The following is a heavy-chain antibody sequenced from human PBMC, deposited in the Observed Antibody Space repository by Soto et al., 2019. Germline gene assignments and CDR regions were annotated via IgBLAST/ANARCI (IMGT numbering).Heavy chain of an antibody. V-gene: IGHV3-30-3*01. J-gene: IGHJ4*02. D-gene: IGHD5-18*01. Sequence: QVQLVESGGGVVQPGRSLRLSCAASGFTFSSYAMHWVRQAPGKGLEWVAVISYDGSNKYYADSVKGRFTISRDNSKNTLYLQMNSLRAEDTAVYYCARSVYSYGRAYYFDYWGQGTLVTVSS. CDR3: ARSVYSYGRAYYFDY. CDR1: GFTFSSYA. CDR2: ISYDGSNK.